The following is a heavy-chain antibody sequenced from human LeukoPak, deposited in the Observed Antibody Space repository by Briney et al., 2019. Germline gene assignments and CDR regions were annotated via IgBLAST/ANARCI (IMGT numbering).Heavy chain of an antibody. V-gene: IGHV3-66*01. CDR1: GFTVSSNY. CDR2: IYSGGST. CDR3: AKEKKYSYGYYYFDH. D-gene: IGHD5-18*01. J-gene: IGHJ4*02. Sequence: PGGSLRLSCAASGFTVSSNYMSWVRQAPGKGLEWVSVIYSGGSTYYADSVKGRFTISRDNSKNTLYLQMNSLRAEDTAVYYCAKEKKYSYGYYYFDHWGQGTLVTVSS.